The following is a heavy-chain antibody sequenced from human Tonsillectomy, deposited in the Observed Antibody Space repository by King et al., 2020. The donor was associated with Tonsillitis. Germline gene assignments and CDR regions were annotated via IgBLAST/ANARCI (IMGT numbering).Heavy chain of an antibody. CDR2: ISGRSDTI. J-gene: IGHJ4*02. V-gene: IGHV3-48*03. D-gene: IGHD6-13*01. CDR1: GFTFSSYE. Sequence: VQLVESGGGLVQPGGSLRLSCAASGFTFSSYELNWVRQAPGKGLEWLSYISGRSDTIYYADSVKGRFTISRDNAKNSLYLQMNRLRAEDTAVYYCARMGYSSSWYGGYFDYWGQGILVTVSS. CDR3: ARMGYSSSWYGGYFDY.